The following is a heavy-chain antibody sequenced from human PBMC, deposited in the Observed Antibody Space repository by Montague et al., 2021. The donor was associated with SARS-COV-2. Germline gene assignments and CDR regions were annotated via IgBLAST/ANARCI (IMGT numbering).Heavy chain of an antibody. CDR3: ARNGRFSAIVNTTRGAFDI. J-gene: IGHJ3*02. V-gene: IGHV4-4*08. CDR2: ST. D-gene: IGHD5-12*01. Sequence: STNYNPSLKSRVTISLDTSKNQFSLKLSSVNAADTAVYYCARNGRFSAIVNTTRGAFDIWGQGKMVKVSS.